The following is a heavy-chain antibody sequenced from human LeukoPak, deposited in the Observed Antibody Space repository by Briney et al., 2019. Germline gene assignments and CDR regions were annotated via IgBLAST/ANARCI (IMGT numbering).Heavy chain of an antibody. CDR3: AREWEDYFDY. CDR2: INHSGST. V-gene: IGHV4-34*01. CDR1: GFTFSSYA. Sequence: LRLSCAASGFTFSSYAMSWIRQPPGKGLEWIGEINHSGSTNYNPSLKSRVTISVDTSKNQFSLKLSSVTAADTAVYYCAREWEDYFDYWGQGTLVTVSS. J-gene: IGHJ4*02. D-gene: IGHD1-26*01.